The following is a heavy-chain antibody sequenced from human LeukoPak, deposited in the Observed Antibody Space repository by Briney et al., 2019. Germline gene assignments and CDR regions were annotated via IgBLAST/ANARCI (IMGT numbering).Heavy chain of an antibody. D-gene: IGHD6-13*01. V-gene: IGHV4-34*01. Sequence: SETLSLTCAVYGGSFCGYYWSWIRQPPGKGLEWIGEINHSGSTNYNPSLKSRVTISVDTSKNQFSLKLSSVTAADTAVYYCARGYSSSWFDPWGQGTLVTVSS. CDR3: ARGYSSSWFDP. CDR1: GGSFCGYY. CDR2: INHSGST. J-gene: IGHJ5*02.